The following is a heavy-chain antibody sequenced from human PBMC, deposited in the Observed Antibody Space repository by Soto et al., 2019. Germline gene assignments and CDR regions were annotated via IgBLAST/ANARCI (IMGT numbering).Heavy chain of an antibody. CDR2: IYYSGKT. J-gene: IGHJ5*02. D-gene: IGHD6-19*01. CDR3: ARCPSGWDPNWFHP. V-gene: IGHV4-39*01. Sequence: XTLSLTCNVSGGSISSSNXYWGWIRQPPGKGLEWIGSIYYSGKTYYSPSLMSRVTPSVDTSKNQFSLKLSSVTHADTAVYYCARCPSGWDPNWFHPWGQVTLVIVS. CDR1: GGSISSSNXY.